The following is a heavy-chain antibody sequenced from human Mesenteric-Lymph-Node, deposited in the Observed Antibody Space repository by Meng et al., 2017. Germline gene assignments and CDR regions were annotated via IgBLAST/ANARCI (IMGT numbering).Heavy chain of an antibody. D-gene: IGHD4-17*01. CDR2: INPNSGGT. CDR1: GYTFTGYY. J-gene: IGHJ4*02. V-gene: IGHV1-2*06. Sequence: ASVKVSCKASGYTFTGYYMHWVRQAPGQGLEWMGRINPNSGGTNYAQKFQGRVTMTRNTSISTAYMELSSLRSEDTAVYYCARFTVTTFDYWGQGTLVTVSS. CDR3: ARFTVTTFDY.